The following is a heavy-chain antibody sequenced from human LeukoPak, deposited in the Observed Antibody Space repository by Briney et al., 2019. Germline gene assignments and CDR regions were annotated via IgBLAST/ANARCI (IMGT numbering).Heavy chain of an antibody. V-gene: IGHV3-21*01. J-gene: IGHJ4*02. D-gene: IGHD2-21*02. CDR3: ARDGLTGDVFDY. CDR1: GFTFSSYS. CDR2: ISSSSSYI. Sequence: GGSLRLSCAASGFTFSSYSMNWVRQAPGKGLEWVSSISSSSSYIYYADSVKGRFTISRDNAKNSLYLQMNSLRAEDTAVYYCARDGLTGDVFDYWGQGTLVTVSS.